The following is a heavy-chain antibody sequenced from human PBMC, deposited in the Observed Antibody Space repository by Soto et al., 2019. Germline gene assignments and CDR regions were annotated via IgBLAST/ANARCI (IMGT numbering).Heavy chain of an antibody. J-gene: IGHJ4*02. V-gene: IGHV1-18*01. CDR2: INTYNGNT. Sequence: GASVEVSCKASGYTFTNYGINWVRQAPGQGLEWMGWINTYNGNTNFAQRLQGRVTMTTEASTTTAYMELRSLRSDDTAVYYCARGSSPVDFDYWGQGTLVTVSS. CDR1: GYTFTNYG. CDR3: ARGSSPVDFDY. D-gene: IGHD6-13*01.